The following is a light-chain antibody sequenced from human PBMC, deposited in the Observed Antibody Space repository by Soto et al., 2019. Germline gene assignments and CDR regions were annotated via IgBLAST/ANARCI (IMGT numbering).Light chain of an antibody. CDR2: AAS. CDR1: QTVRNNY. Sequence: EFVLTQSPGTLSLSPGERATLSCRASQTVRNNYLAWYQQKPGQAPRLLIYAASSRATGIPDRFSSGGSGTDFNITISRLEPEYFAVYYCQQFSSYPLTFGGGTKVEFK. V-gene: IGKV3-20*01. CDR3: QQFSSYPLT. J-gene: IGKJ4*01.